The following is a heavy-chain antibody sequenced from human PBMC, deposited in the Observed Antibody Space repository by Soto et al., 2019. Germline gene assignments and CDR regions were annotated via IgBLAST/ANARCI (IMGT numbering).Heavy chain of an antibody. J-gene: IGHJ6*02. CDR3: ARSDTAMVAGSYYYGMDV. Sequence: GESLKISCKGSGYSFTSYWIGWVRQMPGKGLEWMGIIYPGDSDTRYSPSFQGQVTISADKSISTAYLQWSSLKASDTAMYYCARSDTAMVAGSYYYGMDVWGQGTTVTV. CDR1: GYSFTSYW. CDR2: IYPGDSDT. D-gene: IGHD5-18*01. V-gene: IGHV5-51*01.